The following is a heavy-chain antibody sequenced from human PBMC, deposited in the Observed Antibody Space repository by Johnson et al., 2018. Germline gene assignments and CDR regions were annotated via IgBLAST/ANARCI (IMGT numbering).Heavy chain of an antibody. CDR3: ARAYCGGDCYSGIGDAFDI. Sequence: VQLVESGGGLVEPGGSLRLSCAASGFTFSSYDMHWVRQATGKGLEWVSAIGTAGDPYYPGSVKGRFTIPRENAKNSLYLQMNSLRAGDTAVYYCARAYCGGDCYSGIGDAFDIWGQGTMVTVSS. J-gene: IGHJ3*02. CDR2: IGTAGDP. CDR1: GFTFSSYD. V-gene: IGHV3-13*05. D-gene: IGHD2-21*02.